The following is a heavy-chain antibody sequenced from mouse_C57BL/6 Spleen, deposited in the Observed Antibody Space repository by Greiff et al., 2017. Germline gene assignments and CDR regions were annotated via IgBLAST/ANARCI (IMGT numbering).Heavy chain of an antibody. J-gene: IGHJ2*01. CDR2: ISDGGSYT. V-gene: IGHV5-4*01. CDR1: GFTFSSYA. D-gene: IGHD4-1*01. Sequence: EVQGVESGGGLVKPGGSLKLSCAASGFTFSSYAMSWVRQTPEKRLEWVATISDGGSYTYYPDNVKGRFTISRDNAKNNLYLQMSHLKSEDTAMYYYSITGTKGFDYWGQGTTLTVSS. CDR3: SITGTKGFDY.